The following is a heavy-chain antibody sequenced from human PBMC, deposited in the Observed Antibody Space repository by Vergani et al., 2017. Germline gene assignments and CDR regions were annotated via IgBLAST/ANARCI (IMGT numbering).Heavy chain of an antibody. CDR1: GGSISSYY. Sequence: QVQLQESGPGLVKPSETLCLTCTVSGGSISSYYWSWIRQPPGKGLEWIGYIYYSGSTNYNPSLKSRVTISVDTSKNQFSLKLSSVTAADTAVYYCARSRGYSYGYNWFDPWGQGTLVTVSS. D-gene: IGHD5-18*01. J-gene: IGHJ5*02. CDR3: ARSRGYSYGYNWFDP. CDR2: IYYSGST. V-gene: IGHV4-59*01.